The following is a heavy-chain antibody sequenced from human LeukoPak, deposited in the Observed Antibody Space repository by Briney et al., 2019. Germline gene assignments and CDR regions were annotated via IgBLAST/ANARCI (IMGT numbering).Heavy chain of an antibody. CDR1: GDSVSSNSAA. CDR2: TYYRSKWYD. D-gene: IGHD3-10*01. CDR3: AREPYYYGSGRLNWYFDL. Sequence: SQTLSLTCAISGDSVSSNSAAWNWIRQSPSRGLEWLGRTYYRSKWYDAYAESVKSRITIKPDTSRNQFSLKLGSVTAADTAVYYCAREPYYYGSGRLNWYFDLWGRGTLVTVSS. J-gene: IGHJ2*01. V-gene: IGHV6-1*01.